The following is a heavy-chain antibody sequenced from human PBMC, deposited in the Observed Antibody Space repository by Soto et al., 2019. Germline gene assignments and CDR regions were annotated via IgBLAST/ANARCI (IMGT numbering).Heavy chain of an antibody. D-gene: IGHD3-10*01. V-gene: IGHV4-4*07. Sequence: PSETLSLTCSVSGGSINSYWWSWIRQPAGKGLEWIGRVYSTGTTDYNPSLNSRATMSVETSKNQFSLKLTSVTAADTAVYYCARDIGSYAYGEGYWGQGIPGTVSS. CDR1: GGSINSYW. CDR2: VYSTGTT. J-gene: IGHJ4*02. CDR3: ARDIGSYAYGEGY.